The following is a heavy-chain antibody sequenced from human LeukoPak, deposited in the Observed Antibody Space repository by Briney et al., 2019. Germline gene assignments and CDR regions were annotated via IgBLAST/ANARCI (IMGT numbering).Heavy chain of an antibody. CDR1: GFAVNSYY. V-gene: IGHV3-23*01. CDR2: ISGSAGST. J-gene: IGHJ4*02. Sequence: GGSLRLSCAASGFAVNSYYMSWVRQAPGKGLEWVSTISGSAGSTYYADSVKGRFTISRDNSKNTLYLQMNSLRAEDTAVYSCAKDFSSGYYITTFDYWGQGTLVTVSS. CDR3: AKDFSSGYYITTFDY. D-gene: IGHD3-22*01.